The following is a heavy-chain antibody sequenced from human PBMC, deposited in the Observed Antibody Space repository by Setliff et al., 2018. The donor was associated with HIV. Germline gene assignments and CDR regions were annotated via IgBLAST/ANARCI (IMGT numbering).Heavy chain of an antibody. CDR1: GGSTSSHY. Sequence: PSETLSLTCTVSGGSTSSHYWSWIRQPPGKGLEWIGYIYYSGSTNYNPSLKSRVTISVDTSKNQFSLKLSSVTAADTAVYYCARDRGSSYYYYYYMDVWGKGTTVTV. V-gene: IGHV4-59*11. J-gene: IGHJ6*03. CDR2: IYYSGST. D-gene: IGHD6-6*01. CDR3: ARDRGSSYYYYYYMDV.